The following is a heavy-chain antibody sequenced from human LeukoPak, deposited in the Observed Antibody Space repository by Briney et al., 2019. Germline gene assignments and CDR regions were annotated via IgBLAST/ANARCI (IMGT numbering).Heavy chain of an antibody. CDR3: ARVVYYDFWSGYSAFDI. CDR2: IKQDGSEK. V-gene: IGHV3-7*01. CDR1: GFTFSSYW. J-gene: IGHJ3*02. Sequence: GGSLRLSCAASGFTFSSYWMSWVRQAPGKGPEWVANIKQDGSEKYYVDSVKGRFTISRDNAKNSLYLQMNSLRAEDTAVYYCARVVYYDFWSGYSAFDIWGQGTMVTVSS. D-gene: IGHD3-3*01.